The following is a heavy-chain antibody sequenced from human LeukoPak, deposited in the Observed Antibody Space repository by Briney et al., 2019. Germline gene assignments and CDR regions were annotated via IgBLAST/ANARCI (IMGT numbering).Heavy chain of an antibody. J-gene: IGHJ5*02. D-gene: IGHD2-2*02. V-gene: IGHV1-24*01. CDR3: ATVNCSSTSCYTPNWFDP. Sequence: GASVKVSCKVSGYTLTELSMHWVRQAPGKGLEWMGGFDPEDGETIYAQKFQGRVTMTEDTSTDTAYMGLSSLRSEDTAVYYCATVNCSSTSCYTPNWFDPWGQGTLVTVSS. CDR1: GYTLTELS. CDR2: FDPEDGET.